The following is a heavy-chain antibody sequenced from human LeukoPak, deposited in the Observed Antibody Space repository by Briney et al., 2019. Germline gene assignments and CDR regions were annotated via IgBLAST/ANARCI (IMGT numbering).Heavy chain of an antibody. V-gene: IGHV3-30*02. J-gene: IGHJ4*02. D-gene: IGHD6-13*01. CDR1: GFTFNNYG. CDR3: AKGRSSWYDFDS. Sequence: GGSLRLSCAASGFTFNNYGMHWVRQAPGMGLEWVAFIRYDGSNKYYADSVKGRFTISRDNSKNTLYLQMNSLRAEDTAVYYCAKGRSSWYDFDSWGQGTLVTVSS. CDR2: IRYDGSNK.